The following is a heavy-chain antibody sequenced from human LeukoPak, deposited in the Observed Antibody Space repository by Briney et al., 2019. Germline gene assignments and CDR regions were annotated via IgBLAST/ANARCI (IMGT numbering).Heavy chain of an antibody. D-gene: IGHD6-6*01. CDR1: GFTFSSYG. CDR2: ISYDGSNK. J-gene: IGHJ5*02. V-gene: IGHV3-30*18. CDR3: AKDEGEGSSAFDP. Sequence: GRSLRLSCAASGFTFSSYGMHWVRQAPGKGLEWVAVISYDGSNKYYADSVKGRFTISRDNSKNTLYLQMNSLRAEDTAMYYCAKDEGEGSSAFDPWGQGTLVTVSS.